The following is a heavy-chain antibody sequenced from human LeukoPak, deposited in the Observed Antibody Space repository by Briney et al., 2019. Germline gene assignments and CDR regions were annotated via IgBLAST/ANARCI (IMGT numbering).Heavy chain of an antibody. D-gene: IGHD6-13*01. CDR2: IKQDGSEK. V-gene: IGHV3-7*01. J-gene: IGHJ6*03. CDR3: ARELGGSSWSLYYYYYYMDV. CDR1: GFTFSSYW. Sequence: GGSLRLSCAASGFTFSSYWMSWVRQAPGKGLEWVANIKQDGSEKYYVDFVKGRFTISRDNAKNSLYLQMNSLRAEDTAVYYCARELGGSSWSLYYYYYYMDVWGKGTTVTVSS.